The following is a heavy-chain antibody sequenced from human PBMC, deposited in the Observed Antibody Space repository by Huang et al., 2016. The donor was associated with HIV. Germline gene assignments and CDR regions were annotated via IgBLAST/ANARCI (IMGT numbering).Heavy chain of an antibody. CDR1: GGSFSGYS. Sequence: QVQLQQWGAGLLKPSETLSLTCAVYGGSFSGYSWSWIRQPPGKGLEWIGEINHSGSTNYNPSLKSRVTISVDTSKNQFSLKLSSVTAADTAVYYCARRRMGYGGAPFDYWGQGTLVTVSS. D-gene: IGHD4-17*01. V-gene: IGHV4-34*01. CDR3: ARRRMGYGGAPFDY. CDR2: INHSGST. J-gene: IGHJ4*02.